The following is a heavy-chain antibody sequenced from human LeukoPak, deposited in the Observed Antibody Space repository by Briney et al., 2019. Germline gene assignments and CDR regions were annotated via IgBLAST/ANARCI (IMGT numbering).Heavy chain of an antibody. CDR2: INIGGTNA. CDR1: GLTFSDYY. CDR3: ATDGAGFDT. V-gene: IGHV3-11*01. Sequence: GPLRLSCAASGLTFSDYYMSWIRQAPGKGLEWLSYINIGGTNAHYADSVKGRFTISRDNAKKSLYLEMTNLRAEDTAVYYCATDGAGFDTWGQGVLVTVSS. J-gene: IGHJ5*02.